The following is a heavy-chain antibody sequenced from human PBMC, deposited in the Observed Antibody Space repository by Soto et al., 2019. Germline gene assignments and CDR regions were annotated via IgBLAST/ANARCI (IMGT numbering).Heavy chain of an antibody. D-gene: IGHD7-27*01. CDR2: IYYTGST. CDR3: ARQLGSRYPQDI. Sequence: QVQLQESSPGLVKPSETLSLTCTVSGASISSYYWTLIRQPPGKGLEWIGYIYYTGSTNYNPSLKSRVTISLDTSKNQFSLKLSSVTAADTAVYYCARQLGSRYPQDIWGQGTMVTVSS. CDR1: GASISSYY. V-gene: IGHV4-59*08. J-gene: IGHJ3*02.